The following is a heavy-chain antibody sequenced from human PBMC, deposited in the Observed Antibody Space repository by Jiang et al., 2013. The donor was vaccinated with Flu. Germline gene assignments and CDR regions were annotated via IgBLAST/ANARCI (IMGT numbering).Heavy chain of an antibody. D-gene: IGHD3-10*01. CDR2: IVVGSGNT. V-gene: IGHV1-58*02. CDR3: AADWDLRGSGSYYNVWHYYGMDV. CDR1: GFTFTSSA. J-gene: IGHJ6*02. Sequence: GAEVKKPGTSVKVSCKASGFTFTSSAMQWVRQARGQRLEWIGWIVVGSGNTNYAQKFQERVTITRDMSTSTAYMELSSLRSEDTAVYYCAADWDLRGSGSYYNVWHYYGMDVWGQGTTVTVSS.